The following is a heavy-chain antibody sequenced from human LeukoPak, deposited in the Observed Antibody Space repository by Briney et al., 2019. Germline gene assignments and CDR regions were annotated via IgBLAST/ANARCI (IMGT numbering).Heavy chain of an antibody. CDR1: GGTFSIYA. CDR2: IIPIFGTA. J-gene: IGHJ4*02. V-gene: IGHV1-69*13. D-gene: IGHD2-2*01. Sequence: ASVKVSCKASGGTFSIYAISWVRQAPGQGLEWMGGIIPIFGTANYAQKFQGRVTITADESTSTAYMELSSLRSEDTAVYYCARLGYCSSTSCSPFDYWGQGTLVTVSS. CDR3: ARLGYCSSTSCSPFDY.